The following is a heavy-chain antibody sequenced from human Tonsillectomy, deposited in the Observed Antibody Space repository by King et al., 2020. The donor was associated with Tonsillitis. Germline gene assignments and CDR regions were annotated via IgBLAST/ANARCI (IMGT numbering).Heavy chain of an antibody. CDR3: AKEAGVWTGYLHHWFDP. CDR2: ISSAGVST. CDR1: GFSFNSHA. J-gene: IGHJ5*02. Sequence: VQLVESGGGLVQPGESLRLSCAGSGFSFNSHAMSWVRQAPGRGLEWVAGISSAGVSTYYLDSVKGRFTISRDNSKNTLYLQIKSLRAEDTAVYHCAKEAGVWTGYLHHWFDPWGQGTLVTVSS. D-gene: IGHD3/OR15-3a*01. V-gene: IGHV3-23*04.